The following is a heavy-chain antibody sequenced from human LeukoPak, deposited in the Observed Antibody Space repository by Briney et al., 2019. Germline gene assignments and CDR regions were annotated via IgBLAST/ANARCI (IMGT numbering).Heavy chain of an antibody. CDR2: ISGGATST. CDR3: ARDGPVVVPAAPLDYYYYGMDV. J-gene: IGHJ6*02. D-gene: IGHD2-2*01. CDR1: GFTFTSYA. V-gene: IGHV3-23*01. Sequence: PGGSLRLSCAASGFTFTSYAMSWVRQAPGKGLEWVSAISGGATSTYYADSVKGRFTISKDNSKNTLYLQMNSLRDEDTAVYYCARDGPVVVPAAPLDYYYYGMDVWGQGTTVTVSS.